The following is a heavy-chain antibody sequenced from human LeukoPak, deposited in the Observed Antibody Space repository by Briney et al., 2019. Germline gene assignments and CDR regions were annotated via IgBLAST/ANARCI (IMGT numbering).Heavy chain of an antibody. Sequence: GASVKVSCKASGYTFTSYGINWVRQATGQGLEWMGWMNPNSGNTGYAQKFQGRVTMTRNTSISTAYMELSSLRSEDTAVYYCARPPYGDYYYYYYMDVWGKGTTVTVSS. J-gene: IGHJ6*03. CDR2: MNPNSGNT. CDR1: GYTFTSYG. D-gene: IGHD4-17*01. CDR3: ARPPYGDYYYYYYMDV. V-gene: IGHV1-8*01.